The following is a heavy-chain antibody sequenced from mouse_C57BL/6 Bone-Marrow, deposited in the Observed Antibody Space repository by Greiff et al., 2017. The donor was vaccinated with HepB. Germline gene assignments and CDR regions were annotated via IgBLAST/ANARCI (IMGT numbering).Heavy chain of an antibody. CDR3: TLYYYGSSAGFAY. CDR1: GHTFTDYE. Sequence: QVQLQQSGAELVRPGASVTLSCKASGHTFTDYEMHWVKQTPVHGLEWIGAIDPETGGTAYNQKFKGKAILTADKSSSTAYMELRSLTSEDSAVYYCTLYYYGSSAGFAYWGQGTLVTVSA. J-gene: IGHJ3*01. D-gene: IGHD1-1*01. CDR2: IDPETGGT. V-gene: IGHV1-15*01.